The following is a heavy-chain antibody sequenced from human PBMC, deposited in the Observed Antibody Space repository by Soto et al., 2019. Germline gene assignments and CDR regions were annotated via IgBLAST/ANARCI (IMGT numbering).Heavy chain of an antibody. V-gene: IGHV4-30-4*01. CDR1: GGSISSGDYY. CDR3: ARGYSGSYYPFDY. J-gene: IGHJ4*02. CDR2: IYYSGST. Sequence: SETLSLTCTVSGGSISSGDYYWSWIRQPPGKGLEWIGYIYYSGSTYYNPSLKSRVTISVDTSKNQFSLKLSSVTAADTAVYYCARGYSGSYYPFDYWGQGTLVTVSS. D-gene: IGHD3-10*01.